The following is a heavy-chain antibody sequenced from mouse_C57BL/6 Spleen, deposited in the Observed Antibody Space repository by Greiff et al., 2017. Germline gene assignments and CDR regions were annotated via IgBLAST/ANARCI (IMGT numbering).Heavy chain of an antibody. J-gene: IGHJ3*01. CDR2: IDPSGSYT. D-gene: IGHD1-1*01. CDR3: ARSLLLRRSWFAY. CDR1: GYTFTSYW. Sequence: QVQLQQPGAELVMPGASVKLSCKASGYTFTSYWMHWVKQRPGQGLEWIGEIDPSGSYTNYNQKFKGKSTLTVDKSSSTAYMQLSSLTSEDSAVYYCARSLLLRRSWFAYWGQGTRVTVSA. V-gene: IGHV1-69*01.